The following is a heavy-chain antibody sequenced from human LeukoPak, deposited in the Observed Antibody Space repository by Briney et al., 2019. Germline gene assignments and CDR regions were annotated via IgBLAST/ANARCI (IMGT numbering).Heavy chain of an antibody. D-gene: IGHD3-9*01. Sequence: PSETLSLTCAVYGGSFSGYYWSWIRQPPGKGLEWIGEINHSGSTNYNPSLKSRVTISVDTSKNQFSLKLSSVTAADTAVYYCARRLNLGYFARGKGPLDYWGQGNLVTVSS. CDR2: INHSGST. J-gene: IGHJ4*02. V-gene: IGHV4-34*01. CDR1: GGSFSGYY. CDR3: ARRLNLGYFARGKGPLDY.